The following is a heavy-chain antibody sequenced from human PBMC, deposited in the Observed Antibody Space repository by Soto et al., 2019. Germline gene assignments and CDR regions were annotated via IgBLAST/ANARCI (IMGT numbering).Heavy chain of an antibody. CDR1: GFTFSSYW. CDR3: AREWREYYSDSSGQREMYSFDY. V-gene: IGHV3-7*01. D-gene: IGHD3-22*01. CDR2: INQDGSEK. J-gene: IGHJ4*02. Sequence: EVQLVESGGGLVQPGGSLRLSCAASGFTFSSYWMSWVRQAPGKGLEWVANINQDGSEKYYVDSVKGRFTISRDNAKNSLYLQMNSLRAEDTAVYYCAREWREYYSDSSGQREMYSFDYWGQGTLVTVSS.